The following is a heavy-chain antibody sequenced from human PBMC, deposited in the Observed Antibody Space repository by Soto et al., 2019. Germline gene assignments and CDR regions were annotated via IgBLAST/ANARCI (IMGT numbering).Heavy chain of an antibody. CDR1: GGSISSSNW. Sequence: QVQLQESGPGLVKPSGTLSLTCAVSGGSISSSNWWSWVRQPPGKGLEWIGEIYHSGSTNYNPSLNRRXXISVDKSKNQFSLKRSSVTAGETAVYYCARVVGGYYYGMDVWGQGTTVTVSS. D-gene: IGHD2-2*01. V-gene: IGHV4-4*02. CDR3: ARVVGGYYYGMDV. J-gene: IGHJ6*02. CDR2: IYHSGST.